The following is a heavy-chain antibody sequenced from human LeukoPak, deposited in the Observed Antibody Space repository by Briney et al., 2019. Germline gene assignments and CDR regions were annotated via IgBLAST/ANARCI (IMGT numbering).Heavy chain of an antibody. V-gene: IGHV4-34*01. D-gene: IGHD6-13*01. CDR3: ARGLSSSWTDY. CDR2: ISHSGST. Sequence: PSETLSLTCAVYGGSFSGYYWSWIRQPPGKGLEWIGEISHSGSTNYNPSLKSRVTISVDTSKNQFSLKLSSVTAADTAVYYCARGLSSSWTDYWGQGTLVTVSS. J-gene: IGHJ4*02. CDR1: GGSFSGYY.